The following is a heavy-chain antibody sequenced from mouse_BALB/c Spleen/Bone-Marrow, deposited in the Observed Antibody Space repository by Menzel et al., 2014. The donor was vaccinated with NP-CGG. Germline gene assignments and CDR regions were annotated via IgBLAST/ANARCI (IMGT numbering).Heavy chain of an antibody. D-gene: IGHD4-1*01. V-gene: IGHV14-3*02. Sequence: EVKLVESGAELVKPGASVKLSCTASGFNIKDTYMHWVKQRPEQGLEWIGGIDPANGNTKYDPKFQGKATITADTSSNTAYLRLSSLTSEGTAVYYCARWEYYAMDSWGEGTTVTVSS. J-gene: IGHJ4*01. CDR1: GFNIKDTY. CDR3: ARWEYYAMDS. CDR2: IDPANGNT.